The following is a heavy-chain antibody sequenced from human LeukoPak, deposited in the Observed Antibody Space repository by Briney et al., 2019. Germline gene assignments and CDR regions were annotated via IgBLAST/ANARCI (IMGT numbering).Heavy chain of an antibody. CDR1: GFTFSSYG. Sequence: GRSLRFSCAASGFTFSSYGMHWVRQAPGKGLEWVSFISGSGGSTYYIDSVKGRFTISRDNAKNSLYLQMNSLRAEDTAVYYCARDAYDYVWGSYRSGIDYWGQGTLVTVSS. D-gene: IGHD3-16*02. V-gene: IGHV3-21*01. CDR2: ISGSGGST. CDR3: ARDAYDYVWGSYRSGIDY. J-gene: IGHJ4*02.